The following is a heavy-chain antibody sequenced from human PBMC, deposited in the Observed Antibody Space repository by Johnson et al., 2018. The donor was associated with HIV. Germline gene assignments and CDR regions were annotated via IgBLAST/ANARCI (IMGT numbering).Heavy chain of an antibody. V-gene: IGHV3-20*04. Sequence: VQLVESGGGVVRPGGSLRLSCEVSGFTFDEYGMSWVRQAPGKGLEWVSGINWNGGSTGYANSVKGRFTISRDNSKNTLYLQMNSLRAEDTAVYYCASSRRGQQLVPLAYDIWGQGTMVTVSS. CDR1: GFTFDEYG. CDR3: ASSRRGQQLVPLAYDI. J-gene: IGHJ3*02. CDR2: INWNGGST. D-gene: IGHD6-13*01.